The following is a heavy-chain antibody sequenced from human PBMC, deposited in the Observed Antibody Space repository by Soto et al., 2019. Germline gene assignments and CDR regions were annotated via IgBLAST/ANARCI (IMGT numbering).Heavy chain of an antibody. CDR1: GGTFSSYA. CDR2: IIPIFGPA. Sequence: QVQLVQSGAEVKKPGSSVKVSCKASGGTFSSYAISWVRQAPGQGLEWMGGIIPIFGPANDAQKFQGRVTITADESTSTAYKKLSSLRSENTAMYYCASPKFRFWQQIDPWGQGTLVTVSS. V-gene: IGHV1-69*01. J-gene: IGHJ5*02. D-gene: IGHD3-3*01. CDR3: ASPKFRFWQQIDP.